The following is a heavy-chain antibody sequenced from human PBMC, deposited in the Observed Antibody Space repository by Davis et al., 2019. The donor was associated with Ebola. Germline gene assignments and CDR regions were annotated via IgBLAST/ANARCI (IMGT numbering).Heavy chain of an antibody. CDR1: GFTFSSYA. D-gene: IGHD1-26*01. Sequence: PGGSLRLSCAASGFTFSSYAMHWVRQAPGKGLEWVAVISYDGSNKYYADSVKGRFTISRDNSKNTLYLQMNSLRAEDTAVYYCARGEGEWELLLLNWGQGTLVTVSS. V-gene: IGHV3-30-3*01. CDR2: ISYDGSNK. J-gene: IGHJ4*02. CDR3: ARGEGEWELLLLN.